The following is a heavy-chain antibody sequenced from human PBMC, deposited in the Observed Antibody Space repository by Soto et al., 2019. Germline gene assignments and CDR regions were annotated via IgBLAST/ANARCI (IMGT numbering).Heavy chain of an antibody. CDR3: ARDPCSTSCYFAYYYYGMDG. J-gene: IGHJ6*02. Sequence: PVKVSCTASGGTYSSYAISCVRQANGQGLEWMGGIIPIFGTANYAQKFQGRVTITADESTSTAYMELSSLRSEDTAVYYCARDPCSTSCYFAYYYYGMDGWVQGTTVTVS. V-gene: IGHV1-69*13. D-gene: IGHD2-2*01. CDR2: IIPIFGTA. CDR1: GGTYSSYA.